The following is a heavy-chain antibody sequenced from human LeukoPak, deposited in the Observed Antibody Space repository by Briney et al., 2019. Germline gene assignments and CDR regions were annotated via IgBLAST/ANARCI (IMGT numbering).Heavy chain of an antibody. CDR3: ARDQVAVAGVELDV. Sequence: GASVKVSCKASGYTFTGYYMHWVRQAPGQGLEWMGWISAYNGNTNYAQKLQGRVTMTTDTSTSTAYMELRSLRSDDTAVYYCARDQVAVAGVELDVWGKGTTVTVSS. D-gene: IGHD6-19*01. V-gene: IGHV1-18*04. J-gene: IGHJ6*04. CDR2: ISAYNGNT. CDR1: GYTFTGYY.